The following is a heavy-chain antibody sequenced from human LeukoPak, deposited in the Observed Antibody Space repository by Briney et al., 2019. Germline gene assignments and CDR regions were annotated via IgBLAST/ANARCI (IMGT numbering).Heavy chain of an antibody. CDR3: AQVGYCSSTSCPPTGYFDY. J-gene: IGHJ4*02. CDR1: GYTFSGYY. CDR2: ISRNGGGT. Sequence: GASVKVSCTASGYTFSGYYMHWVRQAPGQGLEWMGCISRNGGGTNYAQKFQGRVTVTRDTSISTAYMELSRLRSDDTAVYYCAQVGYCSSTSCPPTGYFDYWGQGTLVTVSS. V-gene: IGHV1-2*02. D-gene: IGHD2-2*01.